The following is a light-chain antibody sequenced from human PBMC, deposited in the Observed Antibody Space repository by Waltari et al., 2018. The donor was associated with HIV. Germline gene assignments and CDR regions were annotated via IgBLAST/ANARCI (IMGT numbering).Light chain of an antibody. J-gene: IGLJ2*01. CDR3: AAWDGSLSVVV. V-gene: IGLV1-44*01. CDR1: SSNIGSNT. CDR2: SNN. Sequence: QSVLTQPPSASGTPGQRVTISCSGSSSNIGSNTVNWYQQLPGTAPKLLIYSNNQRPSGVPDRFSGSKSGTSASLAISGLRSEDEADYYCAAWDGSLSVVVFGGGTKLTVL.